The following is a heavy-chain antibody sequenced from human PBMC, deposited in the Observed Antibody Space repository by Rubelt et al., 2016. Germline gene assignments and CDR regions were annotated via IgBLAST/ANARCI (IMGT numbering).Heavy chain of an antibody. D-gene: IGHD2-15*01. CDR2: IYYSGST. CDR3: ARDRDPLGYCSGGSCSTGFDI. Sequence: IRQPPGKGLEWIGSIYYSGSTYYNPSLKSRVTISVDTSKNQFSLKLSSVTAADTAMYYCARDRDPLGYCSGGSCSTGFDIWGQGTMVTVSS. J-gene: IGHJ3*02. V-gene: IGHV4-39*07.